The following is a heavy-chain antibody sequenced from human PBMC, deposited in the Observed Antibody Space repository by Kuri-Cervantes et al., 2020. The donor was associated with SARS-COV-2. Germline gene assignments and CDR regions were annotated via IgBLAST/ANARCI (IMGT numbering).Heavy chain of an antibody. CDR1: GGSFSGYY. V-gene: IGHV3-7*01. Sequence: ETLSLTCAVYGGSFSGYYWSWIRQPPGKGLEWVANIKQDGSEKYYVDSVKGRFTISRDNAKNSLYLQMNSLRAEDTAVYYCAREGVDIVGAPHDAFDIWGQGTMVTVSS. CDR3: AREGVDIVGAPHDAFDI. J-gene: IGHJ3*02. CDR2: IKQDGSEK. D-gene: IGHD1-26*01.